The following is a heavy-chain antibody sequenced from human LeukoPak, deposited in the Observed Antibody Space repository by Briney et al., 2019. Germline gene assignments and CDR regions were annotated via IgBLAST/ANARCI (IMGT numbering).Heavy chain of an antibody. V-gene: IGHV3-30*04. Sequence: GGSLRLSCAASGFTFSSYAMHWVRQAPGKGLEWVAVISYDGSNKYYADSVKGRFTISRDNSKNTLYLQMNSLRAEDTAVYYCARDRASGYYSELHFDYWGQGTLVTVSS. CDR1: GFTFSSYA. CDR3: ARDRASGYYSELHFDY. CDR2: ISYDGSNK. D-gene: IGHD3-22*01. J-gene: IGHJ4*02.